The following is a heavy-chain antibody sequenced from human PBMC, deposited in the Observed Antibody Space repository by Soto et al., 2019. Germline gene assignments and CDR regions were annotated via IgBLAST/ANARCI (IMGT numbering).Heavy chain of an antibody. V-gene: IGHV3-23*01. CDR2: FTRSGNT. Sequence: GGSLRLSCAPSGFTFSNYAMSWVRQAPGKGLEWVSTFTRSGNTYYADSVKGRFTISRDNSKNTLYLQMDSLRAEDTAVYYCAREFAPGSPNYDYWGLGTLVTVSS. J-gene: IGHJ4*02. CDR3: AREFAPGSPNYDY. CDR1: GFTFSNYA. D-gene: IGHD3-10*01.